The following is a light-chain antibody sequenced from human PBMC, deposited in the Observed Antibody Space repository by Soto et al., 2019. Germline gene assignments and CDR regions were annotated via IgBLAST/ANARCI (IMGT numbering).Light chain of an antibody. CDR1: QGVGSRW. Sequence: EIVLTQSPGTVSLSPGERATLSCRASQGVGSRWLAWYQQKPGQPPRLLIYGGSNRAPGIPDRFSGSGSGTDFTLTISRLEPEDFAVYYCQQYYSSRTFGQGTKVEMK. CDR3: QQYYSSRT. CDR2: GGS. V-gene: IGKV3-20*01. J-gene: IGKJ1*01.